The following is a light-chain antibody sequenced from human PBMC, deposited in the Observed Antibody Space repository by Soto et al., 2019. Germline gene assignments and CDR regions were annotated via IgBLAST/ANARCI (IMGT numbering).Light chain of an antibody. CDR1: QDINKW. Sequence: DIRMTHSPSSVSASVGDRVTITCRASQDINKWLAWYQQKPGLAPNLVIYTASRLHGGGPSRFSGSASGTDFNLTISSLQPEDFAVYYCQQRRNWPRTFGQGTKVDI. CDR2: TAS. J-gene: IGKJ1*01. V-gene: IGKV1-12*01. CDR3: QQRRNWPRT.